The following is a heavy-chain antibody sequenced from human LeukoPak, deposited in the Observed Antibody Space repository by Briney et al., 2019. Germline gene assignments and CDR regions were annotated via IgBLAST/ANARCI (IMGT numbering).Heavy chain of an antibody. CDR1: GGSVSSYY. CDR2: IHNSGRT. J-gene: IGHJ4*02. CDR3: ARHGTISSESYFDY. D-gene: IGHD1-14*01. V-gene: IGHV4-59*08. Sequence: PSETLSHTCSVSGGSVSSYYWSWIRQSPGKGLEWIGYIHNSGRTNYNPSLKSRVTGFVDTSKNQVSLRLSSVTAADTAVYYCARHGTISSESYFDYWGQGALVTVSS.